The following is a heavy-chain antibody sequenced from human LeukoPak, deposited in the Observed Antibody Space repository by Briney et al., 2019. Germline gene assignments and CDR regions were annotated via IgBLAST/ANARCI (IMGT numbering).Heavy chain of an antibody. CDR3: ARPTTVGNAFHI. D-gene: IGHD4-23*01. J-gene: IGHJ3*02. Sequence: SVKVSCKASGGTFSSYAISWVRQAPGQGLEWMGGIIPIFGTANYAQKFQGRVTMTRDTSTSTVYMELSSLRPEDTAVYYCARPTTVGNAFHIWGQGTMVTVSS. CDR1: GGTFSSYA. CDR2: IIPIFGTA. V-gene: IGHV1-69*05.